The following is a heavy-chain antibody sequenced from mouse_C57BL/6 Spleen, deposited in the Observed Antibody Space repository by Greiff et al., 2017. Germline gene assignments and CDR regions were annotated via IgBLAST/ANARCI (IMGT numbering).Heavy chain of an antibody. V-gene: IGHV14-4*01. CDR1: GFNIKDDY. Sequence: EVKLMASGAELVRPGASVKLSCTASGFNIKDDYMHWVKQRPEQGLEWIGWIDPENGDTEYASKFQGKATITADTSSNTAYLQLSSLTSEDTAVYYCTTVTTLYYYAMDYGGQGTSVTVSS. CDR3: TTVTTLYYYAMDY. J-gene: IGHJ4*01. D-gene: IGHD2-3*01. CDR2: IDPENGDT.